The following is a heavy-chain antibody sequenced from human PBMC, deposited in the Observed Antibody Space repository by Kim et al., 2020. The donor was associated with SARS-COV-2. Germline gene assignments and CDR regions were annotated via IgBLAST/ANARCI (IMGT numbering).Heavy chain of an antibody. Sequence: GGSLRLSCAASGFSFSNSAMHWVRQASGKGLEWVGRIRSNANRYPTTYAASVKGRFTISRDDSKKAAYLQMNSLKTEDTAVYYCTRVPGTTLDFGDADEIWGDGTMVTVSP. D-gene: IGHD1-1*01. CDR3: TRVPGTTLDFGDADEI. CDR1: GFSFSNSA. CDR2: IRSNANRYPT. J-gene: IGHJ3*02. V-gene: IGHV3-73*01.